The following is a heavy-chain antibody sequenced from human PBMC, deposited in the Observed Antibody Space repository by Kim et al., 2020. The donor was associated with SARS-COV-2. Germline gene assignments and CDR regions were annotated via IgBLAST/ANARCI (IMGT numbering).Heavy chain of an antibody. J-gene: IGHJ6*02. CDR3: VRDGWGMDI. CDR1: GFTFKIYA. V-gene: IGHV3-64D*06. D-gene: IGHD3-10*01. Sequence: GGSLRLSCAASGFTFKIYAMHWVRQAPGKGLEYVSSINSNGDTTFYADSVKGRFTISRDNSKSTLYLHMSSLRAEDTALYYCVRDGWGMDIWGQGTTAT. CDR2: INSNGDTT.